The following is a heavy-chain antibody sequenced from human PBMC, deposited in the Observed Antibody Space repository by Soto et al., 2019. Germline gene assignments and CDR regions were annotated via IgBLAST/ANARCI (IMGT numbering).Heavy chain of an antibody. Sequence: ASVKVSCKVSGYTLTELSMHWVRQAPGKGLEWMGGFDPEDGETIYAQKFQGRVTMTEDTSTDTAYMELSSLRSEDTAVYYCATVCSGGSCPDAFDIWGQGTMVTVSS. D-gene: IGHD2-15*01. V-gene: IGHV1-24*01. CDR3: ATVCSGGSCPDAFDI. CDR2: FDPEDGET. J-gene: IGHJ3*02. CDR1: GYTLTELS.